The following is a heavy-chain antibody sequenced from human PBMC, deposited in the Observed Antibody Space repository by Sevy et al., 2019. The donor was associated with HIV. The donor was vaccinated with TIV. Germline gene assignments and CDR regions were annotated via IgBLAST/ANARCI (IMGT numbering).Heavy chain of an antibody. J-gene: IGHJ6*02. V-gene: IGHV3-49*03. CDR1: GFSFGDYA. Sequence: GGSLRLSCTASGFSFGDYAMSWFGQAPGKGLESVGFIRSKAYGGTTEYAASVKGRFTISRDDSKSIAYLQMNSLKTEDTAVYYCTRSITIFGVDYYYGMDVWGQGSTVTVSS. D-gene: IGHD3-3*01. CDR3: TRSITIFGVDYYYGMDV. CDR2: IRSKAYGGTT.